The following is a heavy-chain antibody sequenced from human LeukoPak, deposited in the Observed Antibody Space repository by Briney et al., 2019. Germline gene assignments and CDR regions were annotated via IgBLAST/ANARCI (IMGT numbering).Heavy chain of an antibody. V-gene: IGHV4-39*01. CDR3: EATYYYDSSGYYYRPYYYYYMDV. CDR2: IYYSGST. D-gene: IGHD3-22*01. Sequence: PSETLSLTCTVSGGSISSSSYYWGWIRQLPGKGLEWIGSIYYSGSTYYNPSLKSRVTISVDTSKNQFSLKLSSVTAADTAVYYCEATYYYDSSGYYYRPYYYYYMDVWGKGTTVTVSS. CDR1: GGSISSSSYY. J-gene: IGHJ6*03.